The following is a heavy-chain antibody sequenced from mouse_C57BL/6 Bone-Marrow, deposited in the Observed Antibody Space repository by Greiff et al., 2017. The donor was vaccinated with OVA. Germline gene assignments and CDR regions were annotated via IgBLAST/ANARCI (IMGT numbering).Heavy chain of an antibody. CDR3: ARKILDWEAMDY. CDR1: GYTFTSYW. CDR2: IHPNSGST. V-gene: IGHV1-64*01. J-gene: IGHJ4*01. Sequence: VQLQQPGAELVKPGASVKLSCKASGYTFTSYWMHWVKQRPGQGLEWIGMIHPNSGSTNYNEKFKSKATLTVDKSSSTAYMQLSSLTSEDSAVYYCARKILDWEAMDYWGQGTSVTVSS. D-gene: IGHD4-1*01.